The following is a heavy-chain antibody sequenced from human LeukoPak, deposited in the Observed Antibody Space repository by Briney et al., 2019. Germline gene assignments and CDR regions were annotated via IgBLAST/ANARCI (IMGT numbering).Heavy chain of an antibody. D-gene: IGHD6-13*01. V-gene: IGHV1-2*02. CDR1: GYTFTGSY. J-gene: IGHJ4*02. CDR3: ARQGEAASFDY. Sequence: ASVKVSCKASGYTFTGSYIHWVGQAPGQGREWMGWMNSYSGGTNYAQKFQGTVTLTRDTSLGTAYMELSRLRADDTAVYYCARQGEAASFDYWGQGTLVTVSS. CDR2: MNSYSGGT.